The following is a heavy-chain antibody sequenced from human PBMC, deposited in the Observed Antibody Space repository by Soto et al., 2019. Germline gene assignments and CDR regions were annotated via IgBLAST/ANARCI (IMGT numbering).Heavy chain of an antibody. D-gene: IGHD3-3*01. Sequence: SVKVSCKASGGTFSSYAISWVRQAPGQGLEWMGWIIPIFGTANYAQKFQGRVTITADESTSTAYMGLSSLRSEDTAVYYCASSTYYDFWSGYSVHYYYYYGMDVWGQGTTVTVSS. J-gene: IGHJ6*02. CDR2: IIPIFGTA. CDR3: ASSTYYDFWSGYSVHYYYYYGMDV. CDR1: GGTFSSYA. V-gene: IGHV1-69*13.